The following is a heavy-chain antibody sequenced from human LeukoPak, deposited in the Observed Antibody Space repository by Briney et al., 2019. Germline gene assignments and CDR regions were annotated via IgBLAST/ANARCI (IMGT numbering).Heavy chain of an antibody. Sequence: ASVKASCKASAYTFSGYYLHWVRQAPGQGPEWMGWIDPNNGDTDYAQKFQGRVTMTSDRSISTAYMELSRLTSDDTAVYYCARRSRNGLDAFDIWGQGTMVSVSS. CDR1: AYTFSGYY. D-gene: IGHD2-8*01. V-gene: IGHV1-2*02. CDR2: IDPNNGDT. CDR3: ARRSRNGLDAFDI. J-gene: IGHJ3*02.